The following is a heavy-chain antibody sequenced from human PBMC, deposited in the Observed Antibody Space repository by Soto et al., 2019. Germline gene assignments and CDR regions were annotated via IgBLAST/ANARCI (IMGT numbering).Heavy chain of an antibody. CDR3: AGDSVYYGDYELNYFDY. Sequence: SETLSLTCSVSGGSVNNNKYYWSWIRQPPGKGLEWIGYMYYGGSTDYNPSLKNRVTISIDTSKNQFSLSLTSVTAADTAVYYCAGDSVYYGDYELNYFDYWGQGTLVTVSS. CDR2: MYYGGST. CDR1: GGSVNNNKYY. D-gene: IGHD4-17*01. J-gene: IGHJ4*02. V-gene: IGHV4-61*01.